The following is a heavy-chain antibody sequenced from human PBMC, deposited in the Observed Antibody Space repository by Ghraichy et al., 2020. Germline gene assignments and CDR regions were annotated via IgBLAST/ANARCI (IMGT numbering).Heavy chain of an antibody. J-gene: IGHJ4*02. V-gene: IGHV3-11*01. CDR1: GFTFSDYY. Sequence: GGSLRLSCAASGFTFSDYYMSWIRQAPGKGLEWVSYISSSGSTIYYADSVKGRFTISRDNAKNSLYLQMNSLRAEDTAVYYCARDRSIAVAGTFIDYWGQGTLVTVSS. CDR2: ISSSGSTI. D-gene: IGHD6-19*01. CDR3: ARDRSIAVAGTFIDY.